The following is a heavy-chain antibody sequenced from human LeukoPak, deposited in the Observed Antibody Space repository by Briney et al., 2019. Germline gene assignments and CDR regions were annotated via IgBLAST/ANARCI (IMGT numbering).Heavy chain of an antibody. D-gene: IGHD4-11*01. Sequence: SETLSLTCSVSGYSIRSGHHWAWIRQPPGKVLEWIGSINYSEKPYYNPSLKSRVTISVDTSKNQFSLKMTSVTAADTAFYFCARSEINDYMNYWGQGMPVTVSS. J-gene: IGHJ4*02. CDR2: INYSEKP. CDR1: GYSIRSGHH. V-gene: IGHV4-38-2*02. CDR3: ARSEINDYMNY.